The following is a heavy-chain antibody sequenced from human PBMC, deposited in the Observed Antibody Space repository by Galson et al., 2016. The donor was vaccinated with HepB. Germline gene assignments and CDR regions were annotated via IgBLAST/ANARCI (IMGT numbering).Heavy chain of an antibody. J-gene: IGHJ6*02. CDR2: ISSDGTNE. V-gene: IGHV3-30*18. Sequence: SLRLSCAASGFTFSSYGMHWVRQAPGKGLEWLAIISSDGTNEHYADSVKGRFTIARDNSKNKLFLQMNSLRAEDTAVYYCAKGRGMIGGLLLTYGMDVWGPGTTVTVSS. D-gene: IGHD3-10*01. CDR1: GFTFSSYG. CDR3: AKGRGMIGGLLLTYGMDV.